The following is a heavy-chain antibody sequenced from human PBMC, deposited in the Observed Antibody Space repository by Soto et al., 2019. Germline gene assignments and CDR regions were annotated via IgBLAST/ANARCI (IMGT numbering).Heavy chain of an antibody. CDR2: ISAYNGNT. Sequence: QVKLVQSGAEVRRPGASVKVSCKASGYTFASYGISWVRQAPGQGLEWMGWISAYNGNTNYAHKLQGRVTMTTETSTATAYMELRSLRSEDTAVYYCARAVGYSYGFDYWGQGTLVNVSS. D-gene: IGHD5-18*01. CDR1: GYTFASYG. CDR3: ARAVGYSYGFDY. J-gene: IGHJ4*02. V-gene: IGHV1-18*01.